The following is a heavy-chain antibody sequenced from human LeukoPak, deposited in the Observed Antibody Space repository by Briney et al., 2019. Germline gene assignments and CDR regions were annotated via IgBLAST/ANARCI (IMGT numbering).Heavy chain of an antibody. Sequence: PSGTLSLTCAVSGGSISSSNWWSWVRQPPGKGLEWIGEIYHSGSTNYNPSLKSRVTISVDKSKNQFSLKLSSVTAADTAVYYCARAPGSYSGSYYYYYYMDVWGKGTTVTVSS. V-gene: IGHV4-4*02. CDR3: ARAPGSYSGSYYYYYYMDV. CDR2: IYHSGST. J-gene: IGHJ6*03. CDR1: GGSISSSNW. D-gene: IGHD1-26*01.